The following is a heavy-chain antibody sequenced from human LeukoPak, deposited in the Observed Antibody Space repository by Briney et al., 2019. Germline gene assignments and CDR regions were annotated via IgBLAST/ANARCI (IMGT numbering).Heavy chain of an antibody. D-gene: IGHD3-22*01. J-gene: IGHJ4*02. CDR1: GYTFTGYY. CDR2: ISYDGSNK. CDR3: ARGYDSSGYYHDY. V-gene: IGHV3-30-3*01. Sequence: SCKASGYTFTGYYMHWVRQAPGKGLEWVAVISYDGSNKYYADSVKGRFTISRDNSKNTLYLQMNSLRAEDTAVYYCARGYDSSGYYHDYWGQGTLVTVSS.